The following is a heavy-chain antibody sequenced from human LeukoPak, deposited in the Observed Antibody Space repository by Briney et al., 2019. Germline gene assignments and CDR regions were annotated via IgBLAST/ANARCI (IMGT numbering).Heavy chain of an antibody. CDR3: ARGIEAGVRGFDP. D-gene: IGHD6-25*01. CDR2: IYHSGST. CDR1: GGSISSGGYS. V-gene: IGHV4-30-2*01. Sequence: SQTLSLTCAVSGGSISSGGYSWSWIRQPPGKGLEWIGYIYHSGSTYYNPSLKSRVTISVDRSKNQFSLKLSFVTAADTAVYYCARGIEAGVRGFDPWGQGTLVTVSS. J-gene: IGHJ5*02.